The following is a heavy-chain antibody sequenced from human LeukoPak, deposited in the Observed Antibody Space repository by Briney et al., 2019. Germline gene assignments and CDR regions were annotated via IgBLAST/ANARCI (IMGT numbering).Heavy chain of an antibody. D-gene: IGHD5-18*01. Sequence: SETLSLTCSVSGVSISSHSGSWVRQPPGEGLESIGYFSNTGATHYYPSLRSRVPISVDTSRYQVSLRLTSVPAADTAVYYCARGSDSYGYPYYYHHYMDVWGEGTTVAVFS. CDR1: GVSISSHS. CDR2: FSNTGAT. J-gene: IGHJ6*03. V-gene: IGHV4-59*11. CDR3: ARGSDSYGYPYYYHHYMDV.